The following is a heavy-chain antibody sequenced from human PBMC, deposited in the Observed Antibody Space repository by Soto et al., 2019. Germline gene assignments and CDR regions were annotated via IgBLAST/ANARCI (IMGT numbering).Heavy chain of an antibody. CDR2: INPSGGST. CDR1: GYTFTSYY. J-gene: IGHJ4*02. CDR3: ARENPGYYDSSGILGY. V-gene: IGHV1-46*03. Sequence: ASVKVSCKASGYTFTSYYMHWVRQAPGQGLEWMGIINPSGGSTSYAQKFQGRVTMTRDTSTSTVYMELSSLRSEDTAVYYCARENPGYYDSSGILGYWGQGTLVTV. D-gene: IGHD3-22*01.